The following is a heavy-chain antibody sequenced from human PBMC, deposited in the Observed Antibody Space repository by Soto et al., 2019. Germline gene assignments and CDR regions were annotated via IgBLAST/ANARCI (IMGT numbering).Heavy chain of an antibody. J-gene: IGHJ3*02. D-gene: IGHD3-9*01. CDR2: IYYSGST. V-gene: IGHV4-39*02. Sequence: SETLSLTCTVSXGSISSSIYYWGWIRQPPGKGLEWIGSIYYSGSTYYNPSLKSRVTISVDTSKNQFSLKLSSVTAADTAVYYCARDVLRYFDWLLSPRPDAFDIWGQGTMVTVSS. CDR3: ARDVLRYFDWLLSPRPDAFDI. CDR1: XGSISSSIYY.